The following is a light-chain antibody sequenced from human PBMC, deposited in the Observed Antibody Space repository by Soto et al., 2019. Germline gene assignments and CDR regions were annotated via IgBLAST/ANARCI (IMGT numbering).Light chain of an antibody. J-gene: IGLJ1*01. CDR2: DVD. CDR1: HSDIGNYNY. V-gene: IGLV2-14*03. Sequence: QSALTQPASVSGSPGQSITISCTGTHSDIGNYNYVSWHQHLPGKAPKLMIYDVDSRPSGVSSRFSGSKSGNTASLAISGLQAEDEADYYCNSYREDHPRFYVFGTGTKVTVL. CDR3: NSYREDHPRFYV.